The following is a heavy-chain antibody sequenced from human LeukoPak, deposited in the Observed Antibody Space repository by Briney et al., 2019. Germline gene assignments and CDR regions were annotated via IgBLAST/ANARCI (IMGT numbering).Heavy chain of an antibody. CDR3: ARDRGDTSPLDY. V-gene: IGHV3-11*06. CDR1: GFTFSDYY. CDR2: ISSSGSYT. Sequence: GGSLRLSCAASGFTFSDYYMSWIRQAPGKGLEWVSYISSSGSYTKYAGSVKGRFTISRDNAKNSLYLQMNTLSAEDTAVYYCARDRGDTSPLDYWGQGTLVTVSS. D-gene: IGHD2-2*01. J-gene: IGHJ4*02.